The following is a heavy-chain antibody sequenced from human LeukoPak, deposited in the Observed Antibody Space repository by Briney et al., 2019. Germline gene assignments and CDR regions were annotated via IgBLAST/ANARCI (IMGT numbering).Heavy chain of an antibody. CDR2: INHSGST. V-gene: IGHV4-34*01. D-gene: IGHD3-10*01. CDR3: AREEVLLDGMGDAGVIFQH. Sequence: PSETLSLTCAVYGGSFSGYYWSWIRQPPGKGLEWIGEINHSGSTNYNPSLKSRVTISVDTSKNQFSLKLSSVTAEDTAVYYCAREEVLLDGMGDAGVIFQHWGQGTLVTVSS. J-gene: IGHJ1*01. CDR1: GGSFSGYY.